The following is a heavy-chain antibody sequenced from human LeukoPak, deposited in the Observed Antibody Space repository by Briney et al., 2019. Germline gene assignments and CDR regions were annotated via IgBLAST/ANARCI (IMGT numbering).Heavy chain of an antibody. CDR1: GFTVSRNY. V-gene: IGHV3-66*01. CDR2: IYRGGET. Sequence: GGSLRLSCTVSGFTVSRNYMSWVRQAPGKGLEWVSVIYRGGETYYADFAKGRFTISRDSSKNTLYLHMNTLRAEDTAVYYCAKDVVGQQWPENCWGQGTLVTVSS. D-gene: IGHD6-19*01. CDR3: AKDVVGQQWPENC. J-gene: IGHJ4*02.